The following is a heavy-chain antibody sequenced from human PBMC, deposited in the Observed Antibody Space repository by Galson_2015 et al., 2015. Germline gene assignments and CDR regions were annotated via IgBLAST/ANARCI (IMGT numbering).Heavy chain of an antibody. D-gene: IGHD3-16*01. CDR1: GFTFSSYW. Sequence: SLRLSCAASGFTFSSYWIHWVRQDPGKGLVWLSGINVDVTDIKYADSVKGRFTISRDNAKSTVDLQMNSLRAEDTAVYYCTRVSVGFWGGFDYWGQGALVTVSS. V-gene: IGHV3-74*03. CDR3: TRVSVGFWGGFDY. J-gene: IGHJ4*02. CDR2: INVDVTDI.